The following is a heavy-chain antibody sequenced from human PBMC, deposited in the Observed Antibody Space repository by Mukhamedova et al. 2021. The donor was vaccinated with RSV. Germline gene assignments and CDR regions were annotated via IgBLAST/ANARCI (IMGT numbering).Heavy chain of an antibody. D-gene: IGHD3-22*01. CDR3: AKCDSSGDYDKGGVY. CDR2: ISGSGGST. J-gene: IGHJ4*02. Sequence: GLEWVSAISGSGGSTYYADSVKGRFTISRDNSKNTLYLQMNSLRAEDTAVYYCAKCDSSGDYDKGGVYWGKGSLVNASS. V-gene: IGHV3-23*01.